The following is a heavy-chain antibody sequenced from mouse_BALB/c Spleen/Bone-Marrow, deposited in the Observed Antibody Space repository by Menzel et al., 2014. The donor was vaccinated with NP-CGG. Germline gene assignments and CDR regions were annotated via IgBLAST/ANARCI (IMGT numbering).Heavy chain of an antibody. CDR2: IYPGDGDT. J-gene: IGHJ2*01. D-gene: IGHD1-1*01. V-gene: IGHV1-82*01. Sequence: QVQLQQSGPELVKPGATVKISCKASGYAFSSSWMNWVKQRPGQGLGWIGRIYPGDGDTNYNGKFKGKATLTADKSSSTAYMQFSSLTSVDSAVYFCARDYYGSSFDYWGQGTTLTVSS. CDR1: GYAFSSSW. CDR3: ARDYYGSSFDY.